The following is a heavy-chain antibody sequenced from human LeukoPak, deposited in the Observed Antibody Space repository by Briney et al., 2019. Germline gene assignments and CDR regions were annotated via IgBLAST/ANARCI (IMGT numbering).Heavy chain of an antibody. J-gene: IGHJ4*02. CDR3: VRDQYLNVMTGFDD. CDR2: TSVNNGDT. CDR1: GYMFNIYG. Sequence: ASVKVSCKASGYMFNIYGISWVRQARGQGLEWMAWTSVNNGDTKYGQKFQGRVTVTTDTSTSTVYLELRRLRPDDTAVYYCVRDQYLNVMTGFDDWGQGTLVTVSS. D-gene: IGHD3-9*01. V-gene: IGHV1-18*01.